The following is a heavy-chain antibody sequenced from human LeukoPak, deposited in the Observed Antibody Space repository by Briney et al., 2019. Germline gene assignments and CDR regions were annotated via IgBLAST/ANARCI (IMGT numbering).Heavy chain of an antibody. CDR2: ISYDGSNK. CDR1: GFTFSSYA. D-gene: IGHD3-22*01. J-gene: IGHJ4*02. V-gene: IGHV3-30*04. Sequence: GGSLRLSCAASGFTFSSYAMHWVRQAPGKGLEWVAVISYDGSNKYYADSVKGRFTISRDNSKNTPYLQMNSLRAEDTAVYYCARAKTMTFDYWGQGTLVTVSS. CDR3: ARAKTMTFDY.